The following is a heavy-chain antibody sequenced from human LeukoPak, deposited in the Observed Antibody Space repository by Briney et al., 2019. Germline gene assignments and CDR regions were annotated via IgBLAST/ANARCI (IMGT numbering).Heavy chain of an antibody. CDR2: TYYRSKWCI. Sequence: SQTLSLTCVISGDSVSSNSAAWDWIRQSPSRGLEWLGRTYYRSKWCIDYAMSVKSRITINPDTSKNQFSLQLSSVAPEDTAVYYCARSFGASDIWGQGTMVTVSS. CDR3: ARSFGASDI. D-gene: IGHD1-26*01. CDR1: GDSVSSNSAA. J-gene: IGHJ3*02. V-gene: IGHV6-1*01.